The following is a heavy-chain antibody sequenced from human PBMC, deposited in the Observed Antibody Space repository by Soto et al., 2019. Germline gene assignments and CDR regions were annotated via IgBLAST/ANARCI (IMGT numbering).Heavy chain of an antibody. V-gene: IGHV4-34*01. CDR3: ARDKITGLFDY. Sequence: QVQLQQWGAGLLKPSETLSLTCAVYGGSFSGYYWTWIRQPPGTGLEWSGEINPSGSTNYNPSVKSRVPISVDTSKNQFSLKLTSVIAADTAVYYCARDKITGLFDYWGQGTVVTVSS. CDR1: GGSFSGYY. D-gene: IGHD2-8*02. CDR2: INPSGST. J-gene: IGHJ4*02.